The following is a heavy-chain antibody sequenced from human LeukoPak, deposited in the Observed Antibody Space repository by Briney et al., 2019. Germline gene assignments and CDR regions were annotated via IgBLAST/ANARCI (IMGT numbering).Heavy chain of an antibody. V-gene: IGHV1-8*02. CDR2: MNPNSGNT. Sequence: GASVKVSCKASGYTFTGYYMHWVRQAPGQGLEWMGWMNPNSGNTGYAQKFQGRVTMTRNTSISTAYMELSSLRSEDTAVYYCARAYYYDSSSWGQGTLVTVSS. D-gene: IGHD3-22*01. CDR1: GYTFTGYY. J-gene: IGHJ5*02. CDR3: ARAYYYDSSS.